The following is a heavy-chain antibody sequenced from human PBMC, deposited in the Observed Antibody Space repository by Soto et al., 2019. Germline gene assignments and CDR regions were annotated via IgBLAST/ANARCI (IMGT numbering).Heavy chain of an antibody. J-gene: IGHJ4*02. CDR2: IYYSGST. D-gene: IGHD3-9*01. Sequence: SETQSLTCSVSDGYSIGYDGSWIRQPRGKGLEWIGYIYYSGSTNYNPSLKSRVTISVDTSKNQFSLKLSSVTAADTAVYYCATGFDWLLSPYYFDYWGQGTLVTVSS. CDR1: DGYSIGYD. CDR3: ATGFDWLLSPYYFDY. V-gene: IGHV4-59*01.